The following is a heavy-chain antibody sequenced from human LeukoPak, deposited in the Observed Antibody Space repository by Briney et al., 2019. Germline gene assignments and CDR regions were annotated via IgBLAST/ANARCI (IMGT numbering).Heavy chain of an antibody. J-gene: IGHJ6*03. CDR2: IIPIFGTA. CDR1: GGTFSSYA. D-gene: IGHD5-24*01. V-gene: IGHV1-69*06. CDR3: ARAVRRWLQSQPYYYYYYYMDV. Sequence: GASVKVSCKASGGTFSSYAISWVRQAPGQGLEWMGGIIPIFGTANYAQKFQGRVTITADKSTSTAYMELSSLRSEDTAVYYCARAVRRWLQSQPYYYYYYYMDVWGKGTTVTVSS.